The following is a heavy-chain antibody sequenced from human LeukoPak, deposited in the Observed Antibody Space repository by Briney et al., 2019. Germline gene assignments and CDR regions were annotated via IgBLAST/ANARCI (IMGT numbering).Heavy chain of an antibody. Sequence: PSQTLSLTCTVSGGSISSGDYYWSWIRPPPGKGLEWYGYIYYSGSTYYNPSLKSRVTISVDTSKNQFSLKLSAVTAADTAVYYCARGARRPYYYGMDVWGQGTTVTVSS. CDR1: GGSISSGDYY. CDR3: ARGARRPYYYGMDV. D-gene: IGHD5-12*01. CDR2: IYYSGST. V-gene: IGHV4-30-4*01. J-gene: IGHJ6*01.